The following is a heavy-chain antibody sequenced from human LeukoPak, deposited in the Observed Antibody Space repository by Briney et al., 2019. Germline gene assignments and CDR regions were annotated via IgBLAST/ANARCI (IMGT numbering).Heavy chain of an antibody. Sequence: GGSLRLSCGASGFTFSSYGMHWVRQAPGKGLEWVAFIRYDGSNKYYADSVKGRFTISRDNSKNTLYLQMNSLRAEDTAVYYCAKDLPIVSYMDVWGKGTTVTISS. CDR1: GFTFSSYG. CDR3: AKDLPIVSYMDV. CDR2: IRYDGSNK. J-gene: IGHJ6*03. V-gene: IGHV3-30*02. D-gene: IGHD3-16*02.